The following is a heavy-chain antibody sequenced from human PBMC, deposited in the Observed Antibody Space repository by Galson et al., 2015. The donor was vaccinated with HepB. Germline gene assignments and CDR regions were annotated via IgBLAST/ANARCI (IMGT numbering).Heavy chain of an antibody. D-gene: IGHD6-19*01. V-gene: IGHV1-46*04. CDR3: ARGLGVAVAGSRYFDL. CDR2: INPSGGST. Sequence: SVKVSCKASGYTFTSYYMHWVRQAPGQGLEWMGIINPSGGSTSYAQKLQGRVTMTRDTSTSTVYMELSSLRSDDTAVYYCARGLGVAVAGSRYFDLWGRGTLVTVSS. CDR1: GYTFTSYY. J-gene: IGHJ2*01.